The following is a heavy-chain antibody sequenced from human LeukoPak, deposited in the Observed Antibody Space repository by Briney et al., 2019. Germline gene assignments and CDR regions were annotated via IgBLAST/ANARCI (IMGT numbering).Heavy chain of an antibody. D-gene: IGHD6-19*01. CDR3: ATWVAVAGFAS. CDR1: GGTFSSYA. CDR2: IIPIFGTA. V-gene: IGHV1-69*05. Sequence: GASVKVSCKASGGTFSSYAISWVRQAPGQGLEWMGGIIPIFGTANYAQKFQGRVTITTDESTSTAYMELSSLRSEDTAVYYCATWVAVAGFASWGQGTLVTVSS. J-gene: IGHJ4*02.